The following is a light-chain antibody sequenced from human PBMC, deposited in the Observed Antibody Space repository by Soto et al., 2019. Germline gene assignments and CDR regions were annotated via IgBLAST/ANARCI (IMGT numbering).Light chain of an antibody. J-gene: IGLJ2*01. Sequence: SYELTQPPSVSVAPGKTARITCGGNNIGSKSVYWYQQKQGQAPVLVIYYDSDRPSGIPERFSGSNSGNTATLTISRVEAGDEADYYCQVWDSSSDHVVFGGGTKLTVL. CDR1: NIGSKS. V-gene: IGLV3-21*04. CDR3: QVWDSSSDHVV. CDR2: YDS.